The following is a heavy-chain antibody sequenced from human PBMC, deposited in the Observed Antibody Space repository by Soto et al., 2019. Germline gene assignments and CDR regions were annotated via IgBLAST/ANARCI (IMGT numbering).Heavy chain of an antibody. V-gene: IGHV1-18*01. J-gene: IGHJ6*03. Sequence: ASVKVSCKASGYTFTSYGISWVRQAPGQGLEWMGWISAYNGNTNYAQKLQGRVTMTTDTSTSTAYMELRSLRSDDTAVYYCARFRGPSLNYYYYCMDVWGKGTTVTVSS. CDR2: ISAYNGNT. D-gene: IGHD3-10*01. CDR3: ARFRGPSLNYYYYCMDV. CDR1: GYTFTSYG.